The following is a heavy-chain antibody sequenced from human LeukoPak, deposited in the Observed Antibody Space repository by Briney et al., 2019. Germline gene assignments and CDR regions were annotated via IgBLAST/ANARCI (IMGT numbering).Heavy chain of an antibody. CDR2: IIPVSGEK. Sequence: SVKVSCKASGGTFSSDLINWVRQAPGQGLEWMGGIIPVSGEKNYAQRFRGRVTITGDKSTSTAYLEPSGLRSEDTAVYYCARVRGEGYKLYYYDYFMDVWGIGTPVTVSS. CDR3: ARVRGEGYKLYYYDYFMDV. J-gene: IGHJ6*03. CDR1: GGTFSSDL. V-gene: IGHV1-69*06. D-gene: IGHD5-24*01.